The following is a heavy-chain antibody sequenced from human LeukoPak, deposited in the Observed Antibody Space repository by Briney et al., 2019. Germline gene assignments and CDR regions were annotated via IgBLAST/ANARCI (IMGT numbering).Heavy chain of an antibody. V-gene: IGHV1-46*01. CDR3: ARDGSLEWLRGSYFDY. Sequence: ASVKVSCKASGYTFTSYYMHWVRQAPGQGLEWMGIINPSGGSTSYAQKFQGRVTMTRDTFTSTVYMELSSLRSEDTAVYYCARDGSLEWLRGSYFDYWGQGTLVTVSS. CDR2: INPSGGST. CDR1: GYTFTSYY. J-gene: IGHJ4*02. D-gene: IGHD5-12*01.